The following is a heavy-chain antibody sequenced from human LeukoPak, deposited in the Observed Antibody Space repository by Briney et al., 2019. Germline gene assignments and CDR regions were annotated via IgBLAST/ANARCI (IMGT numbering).Heavy chain of an antibody. D-gene: IGHD6-19*01. CDR3: ARHQGGWNAFDY. Sequence: SETLSLTCTVSGGSISSYYWSWIRQPPGKGLEWIGYIYTSGSTNYNPSFKSRVTISVDTSKNQFSLKLSSVTAADTAVYYCARHQGGWNAFDYWGQGTLVTVSS. J-gene: IGHJ4*02. V-gene: IGHV4-4*09. CDR1: GGSISSYY. CDR2: IYTSGST.